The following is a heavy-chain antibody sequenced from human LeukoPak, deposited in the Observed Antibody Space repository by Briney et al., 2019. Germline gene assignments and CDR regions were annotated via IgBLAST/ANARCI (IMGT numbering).Heavy chain of an antibody. CDR1: GYDFKRYS. D-gene: IGHD3-10*01. V-gene: IGHV3-48*02. J-gene: IGHJ4*02. CDR3: TRGGSYFEK. Sequence: GGSLRLSCVGSGYDFKRYSMNWVRQAPGEGLEWISYITSSSSSIFYAASVRGRFTIPRDNAMNSMYLQMNSLRDEDTAVYYCTRGGSYFEKWGQGPLVTVTS. CDR2: ITSSSSSI.